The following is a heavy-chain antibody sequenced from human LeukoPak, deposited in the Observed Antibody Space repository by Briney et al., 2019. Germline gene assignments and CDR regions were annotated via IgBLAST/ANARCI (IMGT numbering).Heavy chain of an antibody. CDR2: ISYDGSNK. J-gene: IGHJ3*02. CDR1: GFTFSSYA. CDR3: VCLSGSYPWAFDI. D-gene: IGHD1-26*01. V-gene: IGHV3-30*04. Sequence: GGSLRLSCAASGFTFSSYAMHWVRQAPGKGLEWVAVISYDGSNKYYADSVKGRFTISRDNSKNTLYLQMNSLRAEDTAVYYCVCLSGSYPWAFDIWGQGTMVTVSS.